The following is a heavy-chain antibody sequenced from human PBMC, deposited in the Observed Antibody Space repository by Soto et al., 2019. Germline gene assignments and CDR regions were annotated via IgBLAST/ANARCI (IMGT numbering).Heavy chain of an antibody. D-gene: IGHD1-26*01. CDR3: ARARIVGANDYYYYGMDV. V-gene: IGHV1-69*13. Sequence: GASVKVSCKASGGTFSSYSISWVRQAPGQGLEWMGGIIPIFGTANYAQKFQGRVTITADESTSTAYMELSSLRSEDTAVYYCARARIVGANDYYYYGMDVWGQGTTVTVSS. CDR2: IIPIFGTA. J-gene: IGHJ6*02. CDR1: GGTFSSYS.